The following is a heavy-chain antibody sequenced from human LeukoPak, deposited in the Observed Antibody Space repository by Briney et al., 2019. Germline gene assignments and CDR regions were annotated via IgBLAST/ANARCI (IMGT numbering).Heavy chain of an antibody. CDR1: GDSVSIKSAT. CDR2: TYYRSKWYN. D-gene: IGHD3-9*01. Sequence: SQTLSLTCAISGDSVSIKSATWTWIRQSPSRGLEWLGRTYYRSKWYNDYAVSVESRITINPDTSKNQFSLHLSSVTPEDTAVYFCARDLLTGGGGARWLDPWGQGSLVTVSS. V-gene: IGHV6-1*01. J-gene: IGHJ5*02. CDR3: ARDLLTGGGGARWLDP.